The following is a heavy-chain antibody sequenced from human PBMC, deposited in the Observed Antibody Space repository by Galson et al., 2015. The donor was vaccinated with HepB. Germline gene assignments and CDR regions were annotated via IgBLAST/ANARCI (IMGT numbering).Heavy chain of an antibody. V-gene: IGHV3-23*01. J-gene: IGHJ2*01. CDR2: ISGSGGGT. CDR3: AKRGASMMYVNWFFDI. Sequence: SLRLSCAAPGFTFSSYVMSWVRQAPGKGLEWVAAISGSGGGTYYIDSVWGRFTVSRDNSKSMLYLQMNSLRVEDTAVYYCAKRGASMMYVNWFFDIRGPGTLVTVSS. CDR1: GFTFSSYV. D-gene: IGHD1-26*01.